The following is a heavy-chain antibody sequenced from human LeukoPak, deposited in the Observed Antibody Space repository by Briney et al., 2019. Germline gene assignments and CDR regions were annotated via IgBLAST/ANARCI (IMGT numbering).Heavy chain of an antibody. CDR1: GFTFSNYA. Sequence: GGSLRLSCAASGFTFSNYAIHWVRQAPGKGLEWVAVISSDGRDKHYADSVKGRFTISRDNSKNTLYLQMNSLRTEDTAIYYCARDLRKSADYYFDYWGQGSLVTVSP. CDR3: ARDLRKSADYYFDY. J-gene: IGHJ4*02. D-gene: IGHD2-21*02. CDR2: ISSDGRDK. V-gene: IGHV3-30*04.